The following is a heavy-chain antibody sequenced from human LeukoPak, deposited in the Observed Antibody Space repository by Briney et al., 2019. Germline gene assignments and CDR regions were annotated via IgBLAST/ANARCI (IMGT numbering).Heavy chain of an antibody. CDR1: GGSFSGYY. D-gene: IGHD2-2*01. V-gene: IGHV4-34*01. CDR2: INHSGST. J-gene: IGHJ6*03. CDR3: ARGRCSSTSCLRRSYYYYYYMDL. Sequence: PSETLSLTCAVYGGSFSGYYWSWIRQPPGKGLEWIGEINHSGSTNYNPSLKSRVTISVDTSKHQFSLKLSSVTAADTAVYYCARGRCSSTSCLRRSYYYYYYMDLWGKGTTVTVSS.